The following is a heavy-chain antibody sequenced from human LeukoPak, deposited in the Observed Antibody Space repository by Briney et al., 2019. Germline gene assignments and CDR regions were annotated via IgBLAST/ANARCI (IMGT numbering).Heavy chain of an antibody. D-gene: IGHD6-19*01. CDR1: GFTFSSYA. Sequence: GGSLRLSCAASGFTFSSYAMSWVRQAPGKGLEWVSGISGSGDNTHYADSVKGRSTISRDNSKNTLYLQMNSLRAEDTAVYYCAKVGIEQWLSQGQFFDYWGQGTLVTVSS. V-gene: IGHV3-23*01. J-gene: IGHJ4*02. CDR2: ISGSGDNT. CDR3: AKVGIEQWLSQGQFFDY.